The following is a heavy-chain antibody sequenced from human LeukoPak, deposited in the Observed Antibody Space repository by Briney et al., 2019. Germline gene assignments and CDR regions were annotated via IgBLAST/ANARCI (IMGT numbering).Heavy chain of an antibody. D-gene: IGHD6-13*01. V-gene: IGHV3-23*01. Sequence: GESLRLSCAASGFTFSSYAMSWVRQAPGKGLDWVSTISGNGGNTYYADSEKGRFTISRDNSKNTLYLQINTLRAEDMAVYYCAKVVISWGPTSQDYWGQGTLVTVSS. CDR3: AKVVISWGPTSQDY. CDR2: ISGNGGNT. J-gene: IGHJ4*02. CDR1: GFTFSSYA.